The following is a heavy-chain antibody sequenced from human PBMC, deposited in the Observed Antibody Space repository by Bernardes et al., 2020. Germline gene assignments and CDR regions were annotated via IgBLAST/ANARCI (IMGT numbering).Heavy chain of an antibody. D-gene: IGHD3-22*01. CDR1: GFTFSRYG. CDR2: ISYDGSNK. Sequence: SLRLSCAASGFTFSRYGMHWVRQAPGKGLEWVAVISYDGSNKYYADSVKGRFTISRDNSKNTLYLQMNSLRAEDTAAYYCANWGYDSSGYYDYFDYWGQGTLVTVSS. V-gene: IGHV3-30*18. CDR3: ANWGYDSSGYYDYFDY. J-gene: IGHJ4*02.